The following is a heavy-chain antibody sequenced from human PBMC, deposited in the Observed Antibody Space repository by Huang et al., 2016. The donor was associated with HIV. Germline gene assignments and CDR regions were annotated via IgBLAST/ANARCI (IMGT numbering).Heavy chain of an antibody. J-gene: IGHJ3*02. D-gene: IGHD2-15*01. CDR2: IYTSGST. CDR3: ATWPPGSQMRAFDI. Sequence: QVQLKESGPGLVKPSQTLSLTCTVSGASISSGSYYWTWIRQPAGKGLEWIGHIYTSGSTNYNPSLKSRVTISIDTSKNHFSLRLNSVTAADTAVYYCATWPPGSQMRAFDIWGPGTMITVSS. V-gene: IGHV4-61*09. CDR1: GASISSGSYY.